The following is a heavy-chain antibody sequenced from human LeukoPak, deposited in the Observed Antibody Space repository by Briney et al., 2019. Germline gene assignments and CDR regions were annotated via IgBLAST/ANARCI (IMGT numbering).Heavy chain of an antibody. D-gene: IGHD3-3*01. CDR1: GGTFSSYA. CDR3: AKSSAREWLLSNSFDY. J-gene: IGHJ4*02. V-gene: IGHV1-69*05. Sequence: ASVKVSCKASGGTFSSYAISWVRQAPGQGLEWMGGIIPIFGTANYAQKFQGRVTITTDESTSTAYMELSSLRSEDTAVYYCAKSSAREWLLSNSFDYWGQGTLVTVSS. CDR2: IIPIFGTA.